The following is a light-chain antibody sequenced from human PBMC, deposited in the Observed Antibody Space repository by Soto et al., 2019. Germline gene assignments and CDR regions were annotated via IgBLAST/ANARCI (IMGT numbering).Light chain of an antibody. V-gene: IGKV1-5*01. CDR3: QQYSRYWT. CDR1: QTSNSW. Sequence: DIQMTQSPSTLSASVGDRVTITCRASQTSNSWLAWYQQKPGKAPRLLIYDASSLESGVPSRFSGSGSGTEFTLTISSLQPGDFATYYCQQYSRYWTFGQGTKVEIK. J-gene: IGKJ1*01. CDR2: DAS.